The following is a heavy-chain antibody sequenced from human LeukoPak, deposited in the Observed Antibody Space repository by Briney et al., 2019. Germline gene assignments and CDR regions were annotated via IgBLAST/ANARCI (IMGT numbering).Heavy chain of an antibody. V-gene: IGHV1-18*01. CDR2: IGAYNGNT. CDR3: ARDQSVHLFDY. J-gene: IGHJ4*02. CDR1: RYTFTSSV. Sequence: AAVKDSCKASRYTFTSSVISRLREAPGQGVEWMGCIGAYNGNTYYAQKLQGSVTMSTDTSPSTPSIQLRALRSPDTAVYFCARDQSVHLFDYWGQRNLFTVSS.